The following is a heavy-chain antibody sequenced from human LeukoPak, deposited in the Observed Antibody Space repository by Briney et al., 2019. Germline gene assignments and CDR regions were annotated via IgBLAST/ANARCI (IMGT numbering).Heavy chain of an antibody. D-gene: IGHD3-10*01. CDR1: GFTFSSYS. V-gene: IGHV3-21*01. J-gene: IGHJ3*02. CDR2: ISSSSSYI. CDR3: ARVWFGEHAFDI. Sequence: PGGSLRLSCAASGFTFSSYSMNWVRQAPGKGLEWVSSISSSSSYIYYADSVKGRFTISRDNAKNSLYLQMNSLRAEDTAVYYCARVWFGEHAFDIWGQGTMVTVSS.